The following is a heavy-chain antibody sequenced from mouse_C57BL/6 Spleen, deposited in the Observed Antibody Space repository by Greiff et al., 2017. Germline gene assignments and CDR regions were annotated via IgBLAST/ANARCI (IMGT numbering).Heavy chain of an antibody. D-gene: IGHD2-4*01. V-gene: IGHV1-53*01. CDR1: GYTFTSYW. CDR3: ARWGYDYDGDY. Sequence: VKLQQPGTELVKPGASVKLSCKASGYTFTSYWMHWVKQRPGQGLEWIGNINPSNGGTNYNEKFKSKATLTVDKSSSTAYMQLSSLTSEDSAVSDCARWGYDYDGDYWGQGTTLTVSS. CDR2: INPSNGGT. J-gene: IGHJ2*01.